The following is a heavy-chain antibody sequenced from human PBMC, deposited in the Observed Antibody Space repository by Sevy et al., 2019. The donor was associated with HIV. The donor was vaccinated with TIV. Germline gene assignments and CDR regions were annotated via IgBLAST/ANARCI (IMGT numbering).Heavy chain of an antibody. V-gene: IGHV3-15*01. J-gene: IGHJ4*02. CDR2: IKSKSEGGTT. Sequence: GGSLRLSCGASGFTFSNAWMTWVRQAPGKGLEWVGRIKSKSEGGTTDYAAPVKGRFTISRDDSKNTLYLQMNSLKSYDTAVYYCTNNRGYCIAAVCREYFVSWGQGTLVTVSS. D-gene: IGHD2-8*02. CDR3: TNNRGYCIAAVCREYFVS. CDR1: GFTFSNAW.